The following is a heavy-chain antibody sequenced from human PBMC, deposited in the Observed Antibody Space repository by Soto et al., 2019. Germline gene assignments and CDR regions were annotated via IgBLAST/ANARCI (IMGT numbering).Heavy chain of an antibody. V-gene: IGHV3-73*01. Sequence: VLLVESGGGLVQPGGSLKLSCAASGFVFKDSSIHWVRQASGKGLEWVGRIRDRAYNYATSYAASVKGRFTISRNDSTNTAFLKMNSLKTEDTAIYYCTRRISAAQDYWGQGTRVTVSS. CDR2: IRDRAYNYAT. CDR1: GFVFKDSS. D-gene: IGHD2-15*01. J-gene: IGHJ4*02. CDR3: TRRISAAQDY.